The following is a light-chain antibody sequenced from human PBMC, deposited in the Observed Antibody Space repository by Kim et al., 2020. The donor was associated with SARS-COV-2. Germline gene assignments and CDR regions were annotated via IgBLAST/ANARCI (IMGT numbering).Light chain of an antibody. CDR3: QSSDSSDTFWV. CDR1: ALPKQY. V-gene: IGLV3-25*03. Sequence: SYELTQPPSVSVSPGQTARITCSGDALPKQYAYWFQQKQGQAPVLVIYEDTGRPSGIPERFSGSTSGTTVTLTISGVQAEDEADYYCQSSDSSDTFWVFGGGTQLTVL. CDR2: EDT. J-gene: IGLJ3*02.